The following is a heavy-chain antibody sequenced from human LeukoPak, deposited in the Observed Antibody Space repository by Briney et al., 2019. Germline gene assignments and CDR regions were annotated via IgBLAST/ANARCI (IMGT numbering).Heavy chain of an antibody. CDR1: GGSISSYY. J-gene: IGHJ6*03. CDR3: ARSSEGRYYYDSSGFSYYYYYMDV. Sequence: PSEALSLTCTVSGGSISSYYWSWIRQPPGKGLEWIGYIYYSGSTYYNPSLRSRVTISVDTSKNQFSLKLSSVTAADTAVYYCARSSEGRYYYDSSGFSYYYYYMDVWGKGTTVTISS. D-gene: IGHD3-22*01. V-gene: IGHV4-59*01. CDR2: IYYSGST.